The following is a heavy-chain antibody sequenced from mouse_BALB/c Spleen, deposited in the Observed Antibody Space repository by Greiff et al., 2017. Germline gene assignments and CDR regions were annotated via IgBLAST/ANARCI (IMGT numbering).Heavy chain of an antibody. D-gene: IGHD1-1*01. J-gene: IGHJ2*01. CDR2: IWAGGST. Sequence: MQLKESGPGLVAPSQSLSITCTVSGFSLTSYGVHWVRQPPGKGLEWLGVIWAGGSTNYNSALMSRLSISKDNSKSQVFLKMNSLQTDDTAMYYCARGPYYGSSSYYFDYWGQGTTLTVSS. CDR3: ARGPYYGSSSYYFDY. V-gene: IGHV2-9*02. CDR1: GFSLTSYG.